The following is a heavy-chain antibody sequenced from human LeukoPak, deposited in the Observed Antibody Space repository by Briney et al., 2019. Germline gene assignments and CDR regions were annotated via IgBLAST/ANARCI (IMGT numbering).Heavy chain of an antibody. Sequence: GSLRLSCAASGFTFSSYGMSWVRQAPGKGLEWIGEINHSGSTNYNPSLKSRVTISVDTSKNQFSLKLSSVTAADTAVYYCARRRLYYGIDYWGQGTPVTVSS. V-gene: IGHV4-34*01. CDR2: INHSGST. CDR3: ARRRLYYGIDY. J-gene: IGHJ4*02. D-gene: IGHD3-22*01. CDR1: GFTFSSYG.